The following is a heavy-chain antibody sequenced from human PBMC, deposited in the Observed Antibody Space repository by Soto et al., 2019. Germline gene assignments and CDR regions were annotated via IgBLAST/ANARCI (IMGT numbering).Heavy chain of an antibody. D-gene: IGHD3-10*01. J-gene: IGHJ6*02. CDR2: IIPIFGTA. CDR1: GGTFSSYA. Sequence: GASVKVSCKASGGTFSSYAISWVRQAPGQGLEWMGGIIPIFGTANYAQKFQGRVTITAGESTSTAYMELSSLRSEDTAVYYCASDEITSKNGGWYYYGMDVWGQGTTVTVSS. CDR3: ASDEITSKNGGWYYYGMDV. V-gene: IGHV1-69*13.